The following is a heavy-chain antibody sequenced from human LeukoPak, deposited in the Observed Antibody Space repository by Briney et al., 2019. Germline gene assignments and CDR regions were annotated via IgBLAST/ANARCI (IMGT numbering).Heavy chain of an antibody. J-gene: IGHJ4*02. V-gene: IGHV1-46*01. D-gene: IGHD3-22*01. CDR3: ARDRTRTYDSSGYWGSHDY. CDR2: INPSGGST. Sequence: GASVKVSCKASGYTFTSYYMHWVRQAPGQGLEWMGIINPSGGSTSYAQKFQGRVTMTRDTSTSTDYMELSSLRSEDTAVYYCARDRTRTYDSSGYWGSHDYWGQGTLVTVSS. CDR1: GYTFTSYY.